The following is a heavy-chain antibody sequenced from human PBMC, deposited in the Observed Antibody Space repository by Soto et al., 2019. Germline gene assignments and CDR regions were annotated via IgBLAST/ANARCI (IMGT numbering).Heavy chain of an antibody. J-gene: IGHJ4*02. D-gene: IGHD3-10*01. Sequence: PSETLSLTCAVSGYSISSGYYWGWIRQPPGKGLEWIGSIYHSGSTYYNPSLKSRVTISVDTSKNQFSLKLSSVTAADTAVYYCARDRVRGVIMVDYFDYWGQGTRVTVSS. CDR1: GYSISSGYY. CDR3: ARDRVRGVIMVDYFDY. V-gene: IGHV4-38-2*02. CDR2: IYHSGST.